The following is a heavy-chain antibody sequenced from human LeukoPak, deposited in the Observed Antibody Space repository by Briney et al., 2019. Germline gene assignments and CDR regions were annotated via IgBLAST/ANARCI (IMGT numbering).Heavy chain of an antibody. Sequence: ASVKVSCKASGYTFISYYMHWVRQAPGQGLEWMGIINPSGGSTSHAQKFQGRVTMTRDTSTRTVYMELSRLRFEDTAVYYCARPYDSSDGREHYFDYWGQGTLVTVSS. CDR3: ARPYDSSDGREHYFDY. CDR2: INPSGGST. V-gene: IGHV1-46*01. D-gene: IGHD3-22*01. J-gene: IGHJ4*02. CDR1: GYTFISYY.